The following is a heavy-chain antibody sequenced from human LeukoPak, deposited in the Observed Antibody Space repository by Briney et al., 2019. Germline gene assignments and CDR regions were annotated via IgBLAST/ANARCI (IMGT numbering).Heavy chain of an antibody. J-gene: IGHJ3*01. CDR1: GFTFSDYY. CDR2: ISSSGSTI. V-gene: IGHV3-11*01. CDR3: TRGYSGVNIYAFDV. Sequence: GGSLRLSCAASGFTFSDYYMSWIRQAPGQGLEWVSYISSSGSTIYYTDSVKGRFTISRDNAKNSLYLQMNSLRAEDTAVYHCTRGYSGVNIYAFDVWGQGTMVTVSS. D-gene: IGHD5-12*01.